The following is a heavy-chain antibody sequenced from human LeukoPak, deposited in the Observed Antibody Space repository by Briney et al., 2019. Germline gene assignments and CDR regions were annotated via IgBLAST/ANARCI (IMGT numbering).Heavy chain of an antibody. J-gene: IGHJ1*01. Sequence: GGSLRLSCAASGFTFSHYAMHWVRQAPGKGLEWVAVISYDGNHKYYADSVKGRFTISRDISKNTPYVQMNSLRTDDTAVYYCARARNGTLKYWGQGTLVTVCS. D-gene: IGHD1-26*01. CDR3: ARARNGTLKY. V-gene: IGHV3-30*01. CDR1: GFTFSHYA. CDR2: ISYDGNHK.